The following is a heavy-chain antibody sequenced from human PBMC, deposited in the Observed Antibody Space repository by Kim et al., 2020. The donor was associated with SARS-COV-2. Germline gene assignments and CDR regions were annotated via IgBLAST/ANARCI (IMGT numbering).Heavy chain of an antibody. Sequence: GGSLRLSCAASGFTFSSYSMNWVRQAPGKGLEWVAYISSSSSTIYYADSVKGRFTISRDNAKNSLYLQMNSLRDEDTAVYYCARAARNYYDSSRYYYDFDYWCQGTLVTVSS. CDR1: GFTFSSYS. J-gene: IGHJ4*02. CDR3: ARAARNYYDSSRYYYDFDY. CDR2: ISSSSSTI. V-gene: IGHV3-48*02. D-gene: IGHD3-22*01.